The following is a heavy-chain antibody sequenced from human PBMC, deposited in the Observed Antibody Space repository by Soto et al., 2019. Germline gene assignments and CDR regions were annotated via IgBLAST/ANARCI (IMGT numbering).Heavy chain of an antibody. J-gene: IGHJ5*02. CDR2: ISKTATTT. CDR1: GFTFSDYY. V-gene: IGHV3-11*01. D-gene: IGHD6-6*01. CDR3: ARGGATSSSGNWFDT. Sequence: QVQLVESGGGLVEPGGSLRLSCVVSGFTFSDYYMSWIRQAPGKGLEWVSYISKTATTTYYGDSVKGRFTISRDNAKNSLYLQMNGLRVEDTAIYYCARGGATSSSGNWFDTWGQGTLVTVSS.